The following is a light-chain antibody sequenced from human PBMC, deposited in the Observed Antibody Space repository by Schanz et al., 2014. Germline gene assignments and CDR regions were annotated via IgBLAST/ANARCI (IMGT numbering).Light chain of an antibody. CDR3: TSYISSNTPYV. J-gene: IGLJ1*01. V-gene: IGLV2-14*01. CDR2: DVS. Sequence: QSALTQPASVSGSPGQSITISCTGTSSDVGGYNYVSWYQQHPGKAPKLMIYDVSNRPSGVSNRFSGSKSGNTASLTISGLQAEDEADYYCTSYISSNTPYVFGIGTKVTVL. CDR1: SSDVGGYNY.